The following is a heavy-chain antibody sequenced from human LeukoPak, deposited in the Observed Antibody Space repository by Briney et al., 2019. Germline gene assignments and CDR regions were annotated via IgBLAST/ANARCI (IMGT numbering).Heavy chain of an antibody. J-gene: IGHJ4*02. CDR2: MSADGSSI. D-gene: IGHD3-10*01. CDR3: AKTRPSVAMVRGPDY. Sequence: GGSLRLSCAASGFTFSLYGMHWVRQAPGKGLEWVALMSADGSSIYYADSVRGRFTISRDNSKNTLYLQMNSLRAEDTAVYYCAKTRPSVAMVRGPDYWGQGTLVTVSS. V-gene: IGHV3-30*18. CDR1: GFTFSLYG.